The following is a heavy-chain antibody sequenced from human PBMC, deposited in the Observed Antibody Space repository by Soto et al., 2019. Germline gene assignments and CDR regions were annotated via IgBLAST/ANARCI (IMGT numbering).Heavy chain of an antibody. Sequence: ASVKVSCKASGGTFSSYAISWVRQAPGQGLEWMGGIIPIFGTANYAQKFQGRVTITADESTSTAYMELSSLRSEDTAVYYCATAXFPDYYDSIGPPPAFDIWGQGTMVTVSS. CDR2: IIPIFGTA. J-gene: IGHJ3*02. CDR1: GGTFSSYA. V-gene: IGHV1-69*13. D-gene: IGHD3-22*01. CDR3: ATAXFPDYYDSIGPPPAFDI.